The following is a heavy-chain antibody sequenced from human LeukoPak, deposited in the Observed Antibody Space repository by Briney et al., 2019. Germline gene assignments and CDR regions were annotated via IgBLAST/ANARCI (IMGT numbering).Heavy chain of an antibody. CDR1: GGSISSGGYY. CDR3: ARDSYSSSWYGVDY. J-gene: IGHJ4*02. D-gene: IGHD6-13*01. V-gene: IGHV4-31*11. Sequence: KTSETLSLTCAVSGGSISSGGYYWSWIRQHPGKGLEWIGYIYYSGSTYYNPSLKSRVTISVDTSKNQFSLKLSSVTAADTAVYYCARDSYSSSWYGVDYWGQGTLVTVSS. CDR2: IYYSGST.